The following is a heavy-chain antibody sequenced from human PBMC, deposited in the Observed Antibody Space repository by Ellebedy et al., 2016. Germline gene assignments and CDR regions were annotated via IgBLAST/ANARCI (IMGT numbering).Heavy chain of an antibody. V-gene: IGHV4-31*03. CDR2: IYYSGST. J-gene: IGHJ4*02. CDR3: ASSQLERRKDRGSFDY. Sequence: SETLSLTXTVSGGSISSGGYYWSWIRQHPGKGLEWIGYIYYSGSTYYNPSLKSRVTISVDTSKNQFSLKLSSVTAADTAVYYCASSQLERRKDRGSFDYWGQGTLVTVSS. CDR1: GGSISSGGYY. D-gene: IGHD1-1*01.